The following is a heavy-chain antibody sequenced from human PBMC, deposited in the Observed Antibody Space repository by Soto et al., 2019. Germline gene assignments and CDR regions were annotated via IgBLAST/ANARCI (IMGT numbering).Heavy chain of an antibody. CDR1: VFSFSTYA. V-gene: IGHV3-23*01. Sequence: GGSLRLSCAASVFSFSTYAMNWVRQAPGKGLEWVSSITGSGDRTYYADSVKGRFTISRDNSKNTLYLQMNSLRAEDTAVYYCARGRGYYYYYMDVWGKGTTVTVSS. J-gene: IGHJ6*03. CDR2: ITGSGDRT. CDR3: ARGRGYYYYYMDV.